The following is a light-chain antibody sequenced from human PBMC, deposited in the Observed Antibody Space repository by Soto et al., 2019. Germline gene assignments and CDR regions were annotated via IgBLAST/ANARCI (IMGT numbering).Light chain of an antibody. CDR3: QQYYSCHPT. Sequence: DIVLTQPPDSLAVSLVERATINCKSSHNILYSSDNKNYLSWYQQRPGQPPKLLFYWESTRESGVPDRFSGSGSGTHFTLTITSLQAEDVAVYFCQQYYSCHPTFGKGTKVDI. J-gene: IGKJ1*01. CDR1: HNILYSSDNKNY. V-gene: IGKV4-1*01. CDR2: WES.